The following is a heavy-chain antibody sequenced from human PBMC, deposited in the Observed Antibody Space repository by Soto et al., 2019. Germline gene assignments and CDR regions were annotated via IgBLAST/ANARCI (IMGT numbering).Heavy chain of an antibody. V-gene: IGHV3-23*01. D-gene: IGHD6-19*01. Sequence: PGGSLRLSCAASGFTFSSYAMSWVRQAPGKGLGWVSAISGSGGSTYYADSVKGRFTISRDNSKNTLYLQMNSLRAEDTAVYYCAKRSNSSGWYLPNWFDPWGQGTLVTVSS. J-gene: IGHJ5*02. CDR1: GFTFSSYA. CDR3: AKRSNSSGWYLPNWFDP. CDR2: ISGSGGST.